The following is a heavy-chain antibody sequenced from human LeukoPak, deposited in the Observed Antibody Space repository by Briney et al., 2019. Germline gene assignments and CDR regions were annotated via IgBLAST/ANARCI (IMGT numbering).Heavy chain of an antibody. D-gene: IGHD2-15*01. J-gene: IGHJ4*02. Sequence: GGSLRLSCAASGFTFSDYWMTWVRQAPGKGLEWVANIRQDGSEKYHVDSVKGRFTISRDNAKNSVYLQMNSLRAEDTAVYYCARISCSRSSCFGVYDYWGQGSLVTVSS. CDR1: GFTFSDYW. CDR2: IRQDGSEK. CDR3: ARISCSRSSCFGVYDY. V-gene: IGHV3-7*01.